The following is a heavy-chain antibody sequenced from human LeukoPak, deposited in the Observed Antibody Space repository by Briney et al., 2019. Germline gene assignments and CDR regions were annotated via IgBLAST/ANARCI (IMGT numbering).Heavy chain of an antibody. CDR1: GFTISNTW. CDR3: VGSFLGY. V-gene: IGHV3-15*01. D-gene: IGHD3-10*01. J-gene: IGHJ4*02. Sequence: PGGSLRLSCAASGFTISNTWMSWVRQAPGKGLEWVGRIKRKTDGGTTDYTAPVKGRFTISRDDSENTLYLQMNSLKTEDTAVYYCVGSFLGYWGQGTLVTVPS. CDR2: IKRKTDGGTT.